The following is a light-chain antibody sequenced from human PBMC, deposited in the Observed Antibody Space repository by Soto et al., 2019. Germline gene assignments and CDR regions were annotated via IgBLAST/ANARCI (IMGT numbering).Light chain of an antibody. CDR1: QSISNY. V-gene: IGKV1-39*01. Sequence: DIQMTQAPSSLSASVGERFTITCRASQSISNYLTWYQQRPGKAPKLLIYAASSLQSGVPSRFNASGSGTDFTLTINSLQTEDFATYYCQQSFHTPRMFGHGTKVDIK. CDR3: QQSFHTPRM. CDR2: AAS. J-gene: IGKJ1*01.